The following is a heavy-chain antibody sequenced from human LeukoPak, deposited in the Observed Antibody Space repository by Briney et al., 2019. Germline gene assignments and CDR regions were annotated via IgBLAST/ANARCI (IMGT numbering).Heavy chain of an antibody. J-gene: IGHJ4*02. CDR1: GYTFTSYA. Sequence: ASVKVSCKASGYTFTSYAMHWVRQAPGQRLEWMGWSNAGNGNTKYSQEFQGRVTMTRDTSTSTVYMELSSLRSEDTAVYYCARTPGSYSSSFDYWGQGTLVTVSS. CDR2: SNAGNGNT. V-gene: IGHV1-3*02. CDR3: ARTPGSYSSSFDY. D-gene: IGHD1-26*01.